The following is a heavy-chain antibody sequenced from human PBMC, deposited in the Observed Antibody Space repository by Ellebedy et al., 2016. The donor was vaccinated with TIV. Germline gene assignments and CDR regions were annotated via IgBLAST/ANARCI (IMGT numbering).Heavy chain of an antibody. J-gene: IGHJ6*02. Sequence: PGGSLRLSCAASGLTFSSHSMNWVRQAPGKGLEWVSCIGTTGNTVYYADSVKGRFTISIDNAMNSLYLEMNSLRDEDTAVYYWARVRGTYAYGMDVWGQGTTVTVSS. D-gene: IGHD3-16*01. CDR1: GLTFSSHS. CDR3: ARVRGTYAYGMDV. CDR2: IGTTGNTV. V-gene: IGHV3-48*02.